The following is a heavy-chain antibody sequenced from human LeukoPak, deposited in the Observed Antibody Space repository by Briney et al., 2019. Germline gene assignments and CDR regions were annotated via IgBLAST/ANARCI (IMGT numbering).Heavy chain of an antibody. CDR2: ISGSAHKI. Sequence: PGGSLRLSCVASGITFSNYAVSWVRQAPEKGLDWVSVISGSAHKIRYADSVKGRFTISRDNSENIVYLQMNSLRAEDTAVYFCAKYSGSYYYPPNWDSWGQGTLVTVSS. J-gene: IGHJ4*02. CDR3: AKYSGSYYYPPNWDS. CDR1: GITFSNYA. D-gene: IGHD1-26*01. V-gene: IGHV3-23*01.